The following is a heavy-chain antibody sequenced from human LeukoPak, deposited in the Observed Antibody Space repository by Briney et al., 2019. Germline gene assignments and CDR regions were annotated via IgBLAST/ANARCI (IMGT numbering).Heavy chain of an antibody. D-gene: IGHD3-16*02. V-gene: IGHV3-53*01. Sequence: PGGSLRLSCAASGFTVSSNYMSWVRQAPGKGLGWVSVIYSGGSTYYADSVKGRFTISRDNSKNTLYLQMNSLRAEDTAVYYCARGVIPWLGFDYWGQGTLVTVSS. CDR3: ARGVIPWLGFDY. CDR2: IYSGGST. J-gene: IGHJ4*02. CDR1: GFTVSSNY.